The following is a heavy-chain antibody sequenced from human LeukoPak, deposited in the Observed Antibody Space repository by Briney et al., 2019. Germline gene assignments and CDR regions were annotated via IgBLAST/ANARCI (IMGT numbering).Heavy chain of an antibody. CDR2: ISSNGGST. J-gene: IGHJ4*02. Sequence: PGGSLRLSCAASGFTFSSYAMHWVRQAPGKGLEYVSAISSNGGSTYYANSVKGRFTISRDNSKNTLYLQMGSLRAEDMAVYYCARGVRGGSSWYVRYFDYWGQGTLVTVSS. D-gene: IGHD6-13*01. V-gene: IGHV3-64*01. CDR3: ARGVRGGSSWYVRYFDY. CDR1: GFTFSSYA.